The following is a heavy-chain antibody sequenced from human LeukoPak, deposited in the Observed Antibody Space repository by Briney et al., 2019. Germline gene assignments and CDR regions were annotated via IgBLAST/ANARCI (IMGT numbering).Heavy chain of an antibody. CDR2: ISPGDSDT. D-gene: IGHD6-19*01. J-gene: IGHJ4*02. CDR3: ARVAGDSSGWYPY. Sequence: GESLKISCKGSGYSFTNFWIGWVRQMPGKGLEWMGVISPGDSDTRYSPSFQGQVTISADKSISTAYLQWSSLKASDTAMYYCARVAGDSSGWYPYWGQGTLVTVSS. V-gene: IGHV5-51*01. CDR1: GYSFTNFW.